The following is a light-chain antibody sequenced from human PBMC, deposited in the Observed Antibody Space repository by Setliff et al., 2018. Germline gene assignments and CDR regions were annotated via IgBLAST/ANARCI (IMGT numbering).Light chain of an antibody. Sequence: SALTQPRSVSGSPGQSVTISCTGTSSDVGGYNYVSWYQQRPGKAPKLMIYDVSKRPSGVSNRFSGSKSGNTASLTISGLQAEDEADYYCSSYTSSSTYVFGTGTKVTVL. CDR1: SSDVGGYNY. V-gene: IGLV2-11*01. J-gene: IGLJ1*01. CDR2: DVS. CDR3: SSYTSSSTYV.